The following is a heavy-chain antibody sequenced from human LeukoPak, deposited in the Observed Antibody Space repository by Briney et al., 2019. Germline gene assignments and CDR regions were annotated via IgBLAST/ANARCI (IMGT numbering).Heavy chain of an antibody. D-gene: IGHD3-10*01. V-gene: IGHV1-8*03. CDR3: ARGGAPYGSGSYYNGLDY. CDR1: GYTFTSYD. Sequence: ASVKVSCKASGYTFTSYDINWVRQATGQGLEWMGWMNPNSGNTGYAQKFQGRVTITRNTSISTAYIELSSLRSEDTAVYYCARGGAPYGSGSYYNGLDYWGQGTLVTVSS. CDR2: MNPNSGNT. J-gene: IGHJ4*02.